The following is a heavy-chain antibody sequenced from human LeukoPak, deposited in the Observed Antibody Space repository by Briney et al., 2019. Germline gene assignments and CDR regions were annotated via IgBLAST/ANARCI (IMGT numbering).Heavy chain of an antibody. Sequence: GASVKVSCKSSGYTFTGYYMHWVRQAPGQGLEWMGWINPNSGVTDFAQKLQGRVTMTTDTSTSTAYMELRSLRSDDTAVYYCARVDCSGGSCRYPFYFDYWGQGTLVTVSS. D-gene: IGHD2-15*01. CDR1: GYTFTGYY. CDR3: ARVDCSGGSCRYPFYFDY. V-gene: IGHV1-2*02. CDR2: INPNSGVT. J-gene: IGHJ4*02.